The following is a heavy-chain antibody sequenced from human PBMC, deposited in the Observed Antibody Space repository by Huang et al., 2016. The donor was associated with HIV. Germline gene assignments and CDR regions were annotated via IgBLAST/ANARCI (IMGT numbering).Heavy chain of an antibody. J-gene: IGHJ6*03. V-gene: IGHV5-51*03. Sequence: EVQLVQSGAEVKKPGESLKISCKGSGYSFTSYWIGWVRQMPGKGLEWMGISDPVVSDNRYSPAFQGKVTISADKSISTAYLQWSSLKASDTAMYYCARRGYSYGPDYYYYYMDVWGKGTTVTVSS. CDR1: GYSFTSYW. CDR3: ARRGYSYGPDYYYYYMDV. D-gene: IGHD5-18*01. CDR2: SDPVVSDN.